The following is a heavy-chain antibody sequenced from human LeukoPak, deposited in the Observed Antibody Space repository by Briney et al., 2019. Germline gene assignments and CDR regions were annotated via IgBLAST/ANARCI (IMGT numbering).Heavy chain of an antibody. CDR2: IYYSGST. Sequence: SETLSLTCTVSGGSISSYYWSWLRQPPGKGLEWIGYIYYSGSTNYNPSLKSRVTISVDTSKNQFSLKLSSVTAADTAVYYCARGGYSLPVDWFDPWGQGTLVTVSS. J-gene: IGHJ5*02. CDR3: ARGGYSLPVDWFDP. D-gene: IGHD5-18*01. V-gene: IGHV4-59*01. CDR1: GGSISSYY.